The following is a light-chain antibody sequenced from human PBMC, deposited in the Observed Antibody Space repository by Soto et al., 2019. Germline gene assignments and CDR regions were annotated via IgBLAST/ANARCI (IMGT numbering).Light chain of an antibody. V-gene: IGLV1-40*01. CDR3: QSYDSSPSGYV. CDR1: SSNIGTGYD. Sequence: QSVLTQPPSVSGAPGQRVTISCTGSSSNIGTGYDVHWYQQLPGTAPKLLIYANNNRPSGVPDRFAGSKSGTSVSLAITGLQSDDEADYYCQSYDSSPSGYVFGTGTKVTVL. CDR2: ANN. J-gene: IGLJ1*01.